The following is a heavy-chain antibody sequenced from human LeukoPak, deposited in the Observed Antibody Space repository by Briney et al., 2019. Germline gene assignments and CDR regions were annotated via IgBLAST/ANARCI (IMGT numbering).Heavy chain of an antibody. CDR3: ARDRATTEDWVEFDP. J-gene: IGHJ5*02. V-gene: IGHV3-66*03. CDR2: IRGSGAT. Sequence: GGSLRLSCEVFGFSASDYYMSWVRQAPGKGLEWVSLIRGSGATFYADSVKGRFTISRDDSKNMVFLQMNRLRVEDTAVYFCARDRATTEDWVEFDPWGQGTLVTVSS. D-gene: IGHD1-1*01. CDR1: GFSASDYY.